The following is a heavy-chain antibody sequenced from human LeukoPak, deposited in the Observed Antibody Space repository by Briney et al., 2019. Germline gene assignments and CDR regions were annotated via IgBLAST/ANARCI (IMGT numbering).Heavy chain of an antibody. CDR3: ATAVYDILTGYYLHYDY. D-gene: IGHD3-9*01. CDR2: FDPEDGET. J-gene: IGHJ4*02. V-gene: IGHV1-24*01. CDR1: GYTLTELS. Sequence: ASVRVSCKVSGYTLTELSMHWVRQAPGKGREWMGGFDPEDGETIYAQTFQGRVTMTDDTSTDTAYMELSRLRSEDTAVYYCATAVYDILTGYYLHYDYGGQGTLVTVSS.